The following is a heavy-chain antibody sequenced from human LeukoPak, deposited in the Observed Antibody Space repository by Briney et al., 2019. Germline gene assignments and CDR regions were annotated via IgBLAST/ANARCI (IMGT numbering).Heavy chain of an antibody. V-gene: IGHV1-2*02. J-gene: IGHJ5*02. Sequence: AASVKVSCKASGYSFTGFYIHWVRQAPGQGLEWMGWINPSNGGTDHAHNFQGRVTMTRDTSVSTAYMELSGLRFDDTAVYYCARDHHRQTPISFDPWGQGTLVTVSS. CDR3: ARDHHRQTPISFDP. CDR1: GYSFTGFY. CDR2: INPSNGGT.